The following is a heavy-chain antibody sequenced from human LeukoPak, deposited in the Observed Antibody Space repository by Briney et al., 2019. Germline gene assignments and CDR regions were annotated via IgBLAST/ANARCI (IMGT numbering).Heavy chain of an antibody. V-gene: IGHV1-2*02. CDR3: ARGQKRRYYYYMDV. Sequence: GASVKVSCKASGYTFTGYYMHWVRQAPGQGLEWMGWINPNSGGTNYAQKFQGRVTMTRDTSISTAYMELSRLRSDDTAAYYCARGQKRRYYYYMDVWGKGTTVTVSS. CDR2: INPNSGGT. D-gene: IGHD1-1*01. CDR1: GYTFTGYY. J-gene: IGHJ6*03.